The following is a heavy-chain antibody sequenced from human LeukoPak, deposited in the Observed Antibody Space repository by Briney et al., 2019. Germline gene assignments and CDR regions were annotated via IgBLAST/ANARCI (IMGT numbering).Heavy chain of an antibody. Sequence: SETLSLTCTVSGGSVGSGTFYWSWIRQHPGKGLEWIGYIYYSGSTYYNPSLKSRVTISVDTSKNQFSLKLSSVTAADTAVYYCARGSYGDSPLGYWGQGTLVTVSS. CDR2: IYYSGST. CDR1: GGSVGSGTFY. V-gene: IGHV4-31*03. J-gene: IGHJ4*02. CDR3: ARGSYGDSPLGY. D-gene: IGHD4-17*01.